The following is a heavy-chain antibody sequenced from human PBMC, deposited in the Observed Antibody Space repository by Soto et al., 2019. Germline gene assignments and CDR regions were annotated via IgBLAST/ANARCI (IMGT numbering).Heavy chain of an antibody. J-gene: IGHJ6*02. Sequence: QVQLVQSGAEVKKPGSSVKVSCKASGGTFSSYAISWVRQSPGQGLEWMGGIIPIFGTANYEQKFQGRFTIPADKSTSTASMELSSLRSEDTAVYYCARDGPLQYGNGMDVWGQGTTVTVSS. V-gene: IGHV1-69*06. CDR1: GGTFSSYA. CDR3: ARDGPLQYGNGMDV. CDR2: IIPIFGTA. D-gene: IGHD4-4*01.